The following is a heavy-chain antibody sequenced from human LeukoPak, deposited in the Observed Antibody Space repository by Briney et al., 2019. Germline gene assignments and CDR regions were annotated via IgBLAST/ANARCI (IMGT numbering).Heavy chain of an antibody. V-gene: IGHV3-20*04. CDR1: GFTFDDYG. CDR2: INWNGGST. D-gene: IGHD3-22*01. CDR3: AKETMIVVVNDYYYYMDV. J-gene: IGHJ6*03. Sequence: GGSLRLSCAASGFTFDDYGMSWVRQAPGKGLEWVSGINWNGGSTGYADSVKGRFTISRDNSKNTLYLQMNSLRAEDTAVYYCAKETMIVVVNDYYYYMDVWGKGTTVTVSS.